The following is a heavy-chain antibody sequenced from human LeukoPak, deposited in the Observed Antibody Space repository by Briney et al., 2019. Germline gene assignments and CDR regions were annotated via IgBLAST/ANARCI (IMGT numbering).Heavy chain of an antibody. CDR3: ARGRRMIVVVLVRPNWFDP. J-gene: IGHJ5*02. V-gene: IGHV4-34*01. CDR2: INHSGST. CDR1: GGSFSGYY. D-gene: IGHD3-22*01. Sequence: KPSETLSLTCAVYGGSFSGYYWSWIRQPPGKGLEWIGEINHSGSTNYNPSLKSRVTISVDTSKNQFSLKLSSVTAADTAVYYCARGRRMIVVVLVRPNWFDPWGQGTLVTVSS.